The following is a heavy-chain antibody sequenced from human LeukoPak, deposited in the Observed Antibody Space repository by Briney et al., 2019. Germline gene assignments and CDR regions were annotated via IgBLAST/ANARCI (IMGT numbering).Heavy chain of an antibody. J-gene: IGHJ5*02. CDR3: ARRIVYSSSSNWFDP. CDR1: GGSISSYY. Sequence: SETLSLTCTVSGGSISSYYWSWIRQPPGKGLEWIGYIYTSGSTNYNPSLKSRVTISVDTSKNQFSLKLSSVTAADTAVYYCARRIVYSSSSNWFDPWDQGTLVTVSS. D-gene: IGHD6-6*01. CDR2: IYTSGST. V-gene: IGHV4-4*09.